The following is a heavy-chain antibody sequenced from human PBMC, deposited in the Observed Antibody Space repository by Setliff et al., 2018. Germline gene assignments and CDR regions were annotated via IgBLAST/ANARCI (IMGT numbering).Heavy chain of an antibody. D-gene: IGHD3-22*01. CDR2: INAGNGNT. Sequence: EASVKVSCKASGYTFTSYAMHWVRQAPGQRLEWMGWINAGNGNTKYSQKFQGRVTMTRDTSISTVYMELSRLRSDDTAVYYCARGALYYDSSGYYPDYWGQGTLVTVSS. V-gene: IGHV1-3*01. J-gene: IGHJ4*02. CDR1: GYTFTSYA. CDR3: ARGALYYDSSGYYPDY.